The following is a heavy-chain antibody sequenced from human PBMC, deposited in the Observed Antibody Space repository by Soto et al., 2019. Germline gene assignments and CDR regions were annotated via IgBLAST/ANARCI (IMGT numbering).Heavy chain of an antibody. Sequence: PSETLSLTRPVSGRSFRGLYWGWVRQPPGKGLEWIGEINHSGTSNYHPSLKSRVTISVATSKNQFSLTVNSVTPADTDVYYCARGEITLLGGMDVWGQGTQVTVS. J-gene: IGHJ6*02. CDR3: ARGEITLLGGMDV. D-gene: IGHD3-10*01. V-gene: IGHV4-34*01. CDR1: GRSFRGLY. CDR2: INHSGTS.